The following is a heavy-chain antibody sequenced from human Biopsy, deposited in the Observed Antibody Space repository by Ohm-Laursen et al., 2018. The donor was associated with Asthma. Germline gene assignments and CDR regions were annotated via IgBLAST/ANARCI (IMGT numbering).Heavy chain of an antibody. J-gene: IGHJ4*01. Sequence: STQTLTLTCSFSGFSLTSTGVGVGWLRQPPVKAPEWLALIYWSNTKRYSPSLETRLSISGDTSKNQVVLTLTNLDPVDTATYFCAHTIPSSDLLTGFLGSYFDYWGLGTLVSVSS. CDR1: GFSLTSTGVG. CDR3: AHTIPSSDLLTGFLGSYFDY. V-gene: IGHV2-5*01. D-gene: IGHD3-9*01. CDR2: IYWSNTK.